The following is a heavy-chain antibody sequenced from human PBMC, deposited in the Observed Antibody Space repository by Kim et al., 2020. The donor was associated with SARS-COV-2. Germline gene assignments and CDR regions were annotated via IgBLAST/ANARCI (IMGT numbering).Heavy chain of an antibody. V-gene: IGHV4-34*01. J-gene: IGHJ6*02. D-gene: IGHD2-15*01. CDR3: ARGPRGSYYYYGMDV. Sequence: PALKSRVTISVDTSKNQFSLKLSSVTAADTAVYYCARGPRGSYYYYGMDVWGQGTTVTVSS.